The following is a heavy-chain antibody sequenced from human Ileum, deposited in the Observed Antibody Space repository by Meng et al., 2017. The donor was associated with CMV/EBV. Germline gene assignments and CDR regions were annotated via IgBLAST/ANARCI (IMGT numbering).Heavy chain of an antibody. Sequence: GSLRLSCTVSGASIGSVTYWWDWIRQSPGKGLEWIGTIYHSGSTYHNPSLESRVTISVDTSKNQFSLKLTSVTATDTAVYYCARRNRGAVGSWGLGTLVTVSS. CDR3: ARRNRGAVGS. V-gene: IGHV4-39*01. D-gene: IGHD3-10*01. J-gene: IGHJ5*01. CDR1: GASIGSVTYW. CDR2: IYHSGST.